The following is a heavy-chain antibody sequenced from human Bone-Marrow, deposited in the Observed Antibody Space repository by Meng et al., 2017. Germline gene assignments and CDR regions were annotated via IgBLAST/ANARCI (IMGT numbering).Heavy chain of an antibody. CDR1: GGSFSGYY. V-gene: IGHV4-34*01. Sequence: QGQPQQWGAGLLKPSETLSLPCAVYGGSFSGYYWSWIRQPPGKGLEWIGEINHSGSTNYNPSLKSRVTISVDTSKNQFSLKLSSVTAADTAVYYCARGRVTTVTTPNWYFDLWGRGTLVTVSS. CDR3: ARGRVTTVTTPNWYFDL. CDR2: INHSGST. J-gene: IGHJ2*01. D-gene: IGHD4-17*01.